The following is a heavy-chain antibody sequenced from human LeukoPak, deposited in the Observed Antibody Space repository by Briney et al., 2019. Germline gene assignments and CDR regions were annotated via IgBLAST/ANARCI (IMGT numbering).Heavy chain of an antibody. J-gene: IGHJ4*02. V-gene: IGHV3-15*01. D-gene: IGHD2-15*01. CDR2: IRSRSAGGTT. Sequence: GGSLRLSCAASGLTFNNAWMSWVRQAPGKGLEWVGRIRSRSAGGTTDYGAPVKGRFTISRGDSKNTLYLQMNSLKTEDTAVYYCSTGGGTHDYWGQGTLVTVSS. CDR3: STGGGTHDY. CDR1: GLTFNNAW.